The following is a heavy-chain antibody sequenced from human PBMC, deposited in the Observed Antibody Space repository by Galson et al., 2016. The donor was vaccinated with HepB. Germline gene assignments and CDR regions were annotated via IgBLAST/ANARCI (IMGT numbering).Heavy chain of an antibody. Sequence: SLRLSCAVSGYLFSAHGMHWVRQAPGKGLEWVAIISFDGTSKNYVDYVKGRFTISRDNSKNTLYLEMNSLRAEDTAVYYCARKFGNSGYADYWGQGTLVTVSS. J-gene: IGHJ4*01. CDR1: GYLFSAHG. V-gene: IGHV3-30*03. CDR3: ARKFGNSGYADY. D-gene: IGHD3-22*01. CDR2: ISFDGTSK.